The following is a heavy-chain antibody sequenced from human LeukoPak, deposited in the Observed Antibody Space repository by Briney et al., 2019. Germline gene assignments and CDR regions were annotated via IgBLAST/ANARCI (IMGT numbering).Heavy chain of an antibody. CDR2: IKQDGSEK. Sequence: PGRSLRLSCAASGFTFSSYWMSWVRQAPGKGLEWVANIKQDGSEKYYVDSVKGRFTISRDNAKNSLYLQMNSLRAEDTAVYYCARENVDTAMLPYFDYWGQGTLVTVSS. CDR3: ARENVDTAMLPYFDY. CDR1: GFTFSSYW. D-gene: IGHD5-18*01. V-gene: IGHV3-7*01. J-gene: IGHJ4*02.